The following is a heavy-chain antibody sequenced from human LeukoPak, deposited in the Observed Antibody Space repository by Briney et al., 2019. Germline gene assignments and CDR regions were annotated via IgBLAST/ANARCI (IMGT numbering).Heavy chain of an antibody. V-gene: IGHV1-18*01. Sequence: ASVKVSCKASGYTFTSYGISWVRQAPGQGLEWMGWISAYNGNTNYAQKLQGRVTMTTDTSTSTAYMELRSLRSDDTAVYYCARDRSWGYIDAFNIWGQGTMVTVSS. CDR3: ARDRSWGYIDAFNI. CDR2: ISAYNGNT. J-gene: IGHJ3*02. CDR1: GYTFTSYG. D-gene: IGHD5-24*01.